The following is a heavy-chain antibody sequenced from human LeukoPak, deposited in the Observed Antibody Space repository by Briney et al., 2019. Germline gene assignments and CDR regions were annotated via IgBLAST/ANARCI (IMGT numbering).Heavy chain of an antibody. D-gene: IGHD3/OR15-3a*01. CDR2: IRDSGEA. Sequence: GGSLRLSCAASGFTFSSYSMNWVRQAPGKGLEWAGLIRDSGEAFYADFARGRFAISRDESENTLYLQMNSLRVEDTAVYFCARDRAANQDWVEFDPWGQGTPVIVSS. CDR3: ARDRAANQDWVEFDP. J-gene: IGHJ5*02. CDR1: GFTFSSYS. V-gene: IGHV3-66*03.